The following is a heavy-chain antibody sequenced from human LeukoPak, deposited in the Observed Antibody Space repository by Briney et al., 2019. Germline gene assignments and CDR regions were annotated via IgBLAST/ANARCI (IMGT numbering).Heavy chain of an antibody. CDR3: ARDKWELVL. J-gene: IGHJ4*02. D-gene: IGHD1-26*01. V-gene: IGHV3-7*01. CDR2: IKQDGSEK. CDR1: GFTFSSYS. Sequence: GGSLRLSCAASGFTFSSYSMNWVRQAPGKGLEWVANIKQDGSEKYYVDSVKGRFTISRDNAKNSLYLQMNSLRAEDTAVYYCARDKWELVLWGQGTLVTVSS.